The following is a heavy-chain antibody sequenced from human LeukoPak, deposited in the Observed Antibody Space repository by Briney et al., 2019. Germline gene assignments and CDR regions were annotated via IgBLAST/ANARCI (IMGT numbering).Heavy chain of an antibody. CDR1: GLTFSDYY. Sequence: GGSLRLSCVASGLTFSDYYMSWIRQTPGKGLEWVSYIGSGGYTIYYTDSVKGRFTISRDNAKDSLYLQMNSLRAEDTAMYYCARALVQSSSYDAFDIWGQGTMVSVSS. CDR2: IGSGGYTI. V-gene: IGHV3-11*01. CDR3: ARALVQSSSYDAFDI. J-gene: IGHJ3*02. D-gene: IGHD6-6*01.